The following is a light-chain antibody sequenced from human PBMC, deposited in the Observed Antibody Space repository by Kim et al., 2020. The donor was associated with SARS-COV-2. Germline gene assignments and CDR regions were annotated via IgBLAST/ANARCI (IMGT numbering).Light chain of an antibody. CDR3: QQRSNWPRT. CDR2: DAS. CDR1: QSVSSY. Sequence: SVSPGDRATLSYRASQSVSSYLAWYQQKPGQAPRLLIYDASNRATGIPARFSGSGSGTDFTLTISSLEPEDFAVYYCQQRSNWPRTFGGGTKLEI. V-gene: IGKV3-11*01. J-gene: IGKJ4*01.